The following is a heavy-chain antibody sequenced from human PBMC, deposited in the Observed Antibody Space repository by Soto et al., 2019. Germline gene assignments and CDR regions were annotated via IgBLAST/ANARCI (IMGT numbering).Heavy chain of an antibody. J-gene: IGHJ4*02. CDR3: EKQRAGSGQSFDY. V-gene: IGHV3-23*01. Sequence: GGSLRLSCAASGFTFSRCAMSWVAQAPGKGLEWVSTLSGSGDSTNYADSVKGRFTISRDNSKNALYLQMNSLRAEDTAVYYSEKQRAGSGQSFDYWGQGTLVTVSS. D-gene: IGHD6-19*01. CDR1: GFTFSRCA. CDR2: LSGSGDST.